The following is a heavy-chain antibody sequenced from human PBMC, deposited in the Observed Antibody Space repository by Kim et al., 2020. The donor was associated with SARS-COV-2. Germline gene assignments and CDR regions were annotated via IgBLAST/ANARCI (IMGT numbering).Heavy chain of an antibody. CDR2: IYYSGST. Sequence: SETLSLTCTVSGGSISSSSYYWGWIRQPPGKGLEWIGSIYYSGSTYYNPSLKSRVTISVDTSKNQFSLKLSSVTAADTAVYYCARPRWLYSLVGAFDIWGQGTMVTVSS. D-gene: IGHD3-22*01. V-gene: IGHV4-39*01. CDR3: ARPRWLYSLVGAFDI. CDR1: GGSISSSSYY. J-gene: IGHJ3*02.